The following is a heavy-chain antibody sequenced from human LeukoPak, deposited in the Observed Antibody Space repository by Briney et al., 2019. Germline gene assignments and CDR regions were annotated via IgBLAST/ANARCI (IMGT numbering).Heavy chain of an antibody. CDR1: GFTFNNAW. D-gene: IGHD5-18*01. J-gene: IGHJ4*02. CDR3: TTGTWIQLWLADY. CDR2: VKSKTDGGTT. Sequence: PGGSLRLSCAASGFTFNNAWMSWVRQAPGKGLEWVGHVKSKTDGGTTDYATPVKGRFSISRDDSKNTLFLQMNSLETEDTAVYYCTTGTWIQLWLADYWGQGTLVTVSS. V-gene: IGHV3-15*01.